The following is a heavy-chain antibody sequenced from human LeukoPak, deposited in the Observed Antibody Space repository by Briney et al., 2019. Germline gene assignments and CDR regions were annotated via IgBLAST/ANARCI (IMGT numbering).Heavy chain of an antibody. Sequence: GGSLRLSCAASGFTFDDYAMHWVRQAPGKGLEWVSLIGGDGGSTYYADSVKGRFTISRDNSKNSLFLQMKSLRTDDTALYYCVKEPHYYDRSGYFWGQGTLVTVSS. V-gene: IGHV3-43*02. CDR3: VKEPHYYDRSGYF. CDR1: GFTFDDYA. CDR2: IGGDGGST. D-gene: IGHD3-22*01. J-gene: IGHJ4*02.